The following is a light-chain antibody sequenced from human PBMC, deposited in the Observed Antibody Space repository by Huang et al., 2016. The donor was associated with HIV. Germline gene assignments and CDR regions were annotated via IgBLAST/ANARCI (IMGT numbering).Light chain of an antibody. V-gene: IGKV3-15*01. CDR1: RTVSTN. J-gene: IGKJ4*01. Sequence: IVMTQSPATLSVSPGERVTLSCRANRTVSTNLAWYQQRRGEATRLLIYGSSTRAPGVPARFSGSGSGTDFSLTISSLQSEDLALYYCHQYNNWLLSCGGGTRVDI. CDR3: HQYNNWLLS. CDR2: GSS.